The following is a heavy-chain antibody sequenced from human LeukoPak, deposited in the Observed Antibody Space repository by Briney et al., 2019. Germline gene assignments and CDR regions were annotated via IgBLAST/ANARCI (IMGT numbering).Heavy chain of an antibody. CDR2: IRYDGTKT. CDR3: AKVKSGYSYGIDY. J-gene: IGHJ4*02. Sequence: GGSLRLSCIGSTFTFSDYGMHWVRQAPGKGLEWVAFIRYDGTKTYYADSAKGRFTISRDNSKNTLYLQMNSLRAEDTAVYYCAKVKSGYSYGIDYWGQGTLVTVSS. CDR1: TFTFSDYG. V-gene: IGHV3-30*02. D-gene: IGHD5-18*01.